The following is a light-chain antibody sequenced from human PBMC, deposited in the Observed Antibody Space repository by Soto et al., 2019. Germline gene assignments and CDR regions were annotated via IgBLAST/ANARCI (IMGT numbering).Light chain of an antibody. CDR1: QSVLYSSNNKNY. CDR3: QQYYSSLWT. V-gene: IGKV4-1*01. CDR2: WAS. Sequence: DIVMTQSPDSLAVSLGERATINYKTSQSVLYSSNNKNYLAWYQQKPGQPPKLLIYWASTRESGVPDRFSGSGSGTDFTLTISSLQAEDVAVYYCQQYYSSLWTFGQGTKV. J-gene: IGKJ1*01.